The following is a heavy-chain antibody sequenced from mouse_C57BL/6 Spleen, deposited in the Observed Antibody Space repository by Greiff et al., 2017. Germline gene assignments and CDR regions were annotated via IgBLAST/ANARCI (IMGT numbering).Heavy chain of an antibody. CDR1: GFTFSSYG. V-gene: IGHV5-6*01. CDR3: ARYDSSYAMDY. Sequence: VQRVESGGDLVKPGGSLKLSCAASGFTFSSYGMSWVRQTPDKRLEWVATISSGGSYTYYPDSVKGRFTISRDNAKNTLYLQMSSLKSEDTAMYYCARYDSSYAMDYWGQGTSVTVSS. D-gene: IGHD2-4*01. CDR2: ISSGGSYT. J-gene: IGHJ4*01.